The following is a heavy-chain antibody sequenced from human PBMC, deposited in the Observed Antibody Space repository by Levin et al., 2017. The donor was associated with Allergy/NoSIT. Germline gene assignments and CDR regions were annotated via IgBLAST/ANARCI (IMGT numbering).Heavy chain of an antibody. J-gene: IGHJ4*02. V-gene: IGHV4-39*01. CDR1: GVSVSSRSNF. CDR3: ARHGNMVIVPAAIHY. CDR2: FHYNGST. D-gene: IGHD2-2*01. Sequence: TSQTLSLTCSVSGVSVSSRSNFWGWIRQPPEKGPEWIGSFHYNGSTYYNPSLKSRITISVYTSKNQFSLNLRSVSAADTAVYYCARHGNMVIVPAAIHYWGKGILVIVSS.